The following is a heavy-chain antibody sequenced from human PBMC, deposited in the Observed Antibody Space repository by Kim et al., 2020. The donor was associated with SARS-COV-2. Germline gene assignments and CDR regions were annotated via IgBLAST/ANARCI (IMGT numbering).Heavy chain of an antibody. CDR3: ARDRRVEWAGPAVILSGGKYYYYYGMDV. J-gene: IGHJ6*02. D-gene: IGHD2-2*01. Sequence: SETLSLTCTVSGGSISSYYWSWIRQPPGKGLEWIGYIYYSGSTNYNPSLKSRVTISVDTSKNQFSLKLSSVTAADTAVYYCARDRRVEWAGPAVILSGGKYYYYYGMDVWGQGTTVTVSS. CDR1: GGSISSYY. V-gene: IGHV4-59*13. CDR2: IYYSGST.